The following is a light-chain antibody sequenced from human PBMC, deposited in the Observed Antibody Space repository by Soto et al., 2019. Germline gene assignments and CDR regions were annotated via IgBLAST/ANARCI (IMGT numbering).Light chain of an antibody. CDR3: QQFHTYYT. CDR2: DAS. J-gene: IGKJ2*01. Sequence: DIQLPQSPAALSASVGDRVTITCRASQNINAWLAWYQQKPGTAPKLLISDASNLESGVSSRFSGSGYGTEFTLSIRSLQPDDVAYYYSQQFHTYYTLGQGTKLELK. CDR1: QNINAW. V-gene: IGKV1-5*01.